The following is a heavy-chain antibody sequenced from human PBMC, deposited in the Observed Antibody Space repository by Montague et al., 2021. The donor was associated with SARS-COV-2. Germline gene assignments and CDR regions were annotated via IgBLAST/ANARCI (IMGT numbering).Heavy chain of an antibody. D-gene: IGHD4-11*01. Sequence: SETLSLTCAVSGVSITSTNWWSFVRPPPGKGLEWVGEISYGGIAXXNPXLKSRATISMDRSRNLFSLKLGSVTAADTAIYYCAGKVLTVPADYWGQGTLVTVS. CDR1: GVSITSTNW. V-gene: IGHV4-4*02. J-gene: IGHJ4*02. CDR3: AGKVLTVPADY. CDR2: ISYGGIA.